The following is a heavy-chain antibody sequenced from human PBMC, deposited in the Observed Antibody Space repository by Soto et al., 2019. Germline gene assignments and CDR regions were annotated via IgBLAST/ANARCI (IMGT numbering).Heavy chain of an antibody. CDR2: IIPIFGTT. D-gene: IGHD3-22*01. V-gene: IGHV1-69*12. J-gene: IGHJ4*02. CDR1: GGTFSSYA. Sequence: QVQLVQSGAEVKKPGSSVKVSCKASGGTFSSYAINWVRQAPGQGLEWMGGIIPIFGTTNYAQKFQARVTITADESTFTAYMELSSLISDDTAVYYCARVGIYYDRSGYLDYWGQGTLVTVSS. CDR3: ARVGIYYDRSGYLDY.